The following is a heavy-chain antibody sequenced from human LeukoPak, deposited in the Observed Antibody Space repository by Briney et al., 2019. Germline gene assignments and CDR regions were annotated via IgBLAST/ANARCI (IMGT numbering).Heavy chain of an antibody. D-gene: IGHD3-9*01. CDR3: ARKSLDWLLGDSNFDY. CDR2: ISAYNGNT. J-gene: IGHJ4*02. Sequence: ASVKVSCKASGYTFTSYGISWVRQAPGQGLEWMGWISAYNGNTNYAQKLQGRVTMTTDTSTSTAYMELRSLRSDDTAVYYCARKSLDWLLGDSNFDYWGQGTLVTVSS. V-gene: IGHV1-18*01. CDR1: GYTFTSYG.